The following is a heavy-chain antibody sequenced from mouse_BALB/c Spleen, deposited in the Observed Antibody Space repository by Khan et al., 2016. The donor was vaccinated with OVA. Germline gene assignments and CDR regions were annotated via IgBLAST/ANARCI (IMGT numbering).Heavy chain of an antibody. CDR1: GFSLTNYG. J-gene: IGHJ4*01. CDR2: IWSDGST. Sequence: VQRVESGPGLVAPSQSLSITCTISGFSLTNYGIHWVRQPPGKGLEWLVVIWSDGSTTYNSALKSRLTITKDNSKSQVFLKMNSLQTDDTAIYFCARQPYYHYNVMDYWGQGTSVTVSP. V-gene: IGHV2-6-1*01. D-gene: IGHD2-10*01. CDR3: ARQPYYHYNVMDY.